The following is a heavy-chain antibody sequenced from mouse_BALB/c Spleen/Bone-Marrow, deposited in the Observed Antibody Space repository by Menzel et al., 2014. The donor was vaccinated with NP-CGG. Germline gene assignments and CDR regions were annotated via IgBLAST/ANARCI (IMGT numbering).Heavy chain of an antibody. Sequence: EVKLVESGGGLVQPGGSRKLSCAASGFTFSSFGMHWVRQAPERGLEWVAYISSGSSTIFYADTVKGRFTISRDNPKNTLLLQMTSLRSGDAAMYYCTRGGNWEDFDYWGQGTTLTVSS. V-gene: IGHV5-17*02. D-gene: IGHD4-1*01. J-gene: IGHJ2*01. CDR2: ISSGSSTI. CDR1: GFTFSSFG. CDR3: TRGGNWEDFDY.